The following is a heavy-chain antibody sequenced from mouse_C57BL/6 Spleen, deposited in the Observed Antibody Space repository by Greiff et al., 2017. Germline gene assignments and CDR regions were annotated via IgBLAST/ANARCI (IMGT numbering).Heavy chain of an antibody. V-gene: IGHV5-4*01. CDR1: GFTFSSYA. CDR2: ISDGGSYT. J-gene: IGHJ4*01. D-gene: IGHD1-1*01. CDR3: ARDRTTVVAYYAMDY. Sequence: EVHLVESGGGLVKPGGSLKLSCAASGFTFSSYAMSWVRQTPEKRLEWVATISDGGSYTYYPDNVKGRFTISRDNAKNNLYLQMSHLTSEDTAMYYCARDRTTVVAYYAMDYWGQGTSVTVSS.